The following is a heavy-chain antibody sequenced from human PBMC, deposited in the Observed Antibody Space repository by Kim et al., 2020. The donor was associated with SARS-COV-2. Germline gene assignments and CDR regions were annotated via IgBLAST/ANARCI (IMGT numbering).Heavy chain of an antibody. Sequence: GGSLRLSCAASGFTFSDYYMSWIRQAPGKGLEWVSYISSSIIYTNYADSVKGRFTISRDNAKNSLYLQMNSLRAEDTAVYYCARDRGSGSYYFGSDVWGQGTTVTVSS. CDR1: GFTFSDYY. CDR2: ISSSIIYT. D-gene: IGHD1-26*01. CDR3: ARDRGSGSYYFGSDV. J-gene: IGHJ6*02. V-gene: IGHV3-11*05.